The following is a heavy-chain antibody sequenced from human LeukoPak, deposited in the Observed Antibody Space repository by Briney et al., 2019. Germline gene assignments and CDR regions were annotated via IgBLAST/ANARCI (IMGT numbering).Heavy chain of an antibody. CDR1: GYTFTSYD. D-gene: IGHD1-26*01. V-gene: IGHV1-8*01. Sequence: GASVKVSCKASGYTFTSYDINWVRQATGQGLEWMGWMNPNSGNTGYAQKFQGRVTMTRDTSISTAYMELSKLRSDDTAVYYCASPNGLIYSGSDLDAFDIWGQGTMDTVS. CDR2: MNPNSGNT. CDR3: ASPNGLIYSGSDLDAFDI. J-gene: IGHJ3*02.